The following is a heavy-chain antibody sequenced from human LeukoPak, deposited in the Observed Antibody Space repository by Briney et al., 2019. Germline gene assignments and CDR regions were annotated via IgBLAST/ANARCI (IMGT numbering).Heavy chain of an antibody. CDR1: GFTFSSYA. Sequence: ETGGSLRLSCAASGFTFSSYAMSWVRQAPGKGLEWVSAIRGSGGSTYYADSVKGRFTISRDNSKNTLYLQMNSLRAEDTAVYYCAKDQATMIVVVTHFDYWGQGTLVTVSS. D-gene: IGHD3-22*01. CDR3: AKDQATMIVVVTHFDY. CDR2: IRGSGGST. V-gene: IGHV3-23*01. J-gene: IGHJ4*02.